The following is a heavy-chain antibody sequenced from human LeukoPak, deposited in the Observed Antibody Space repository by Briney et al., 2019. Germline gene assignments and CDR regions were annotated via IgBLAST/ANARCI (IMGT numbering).Heavy chain of an antibody. J-gene: IGHJ4*02. Sequence: TSETLSLTCTVSGGSIGTSYWSWIRQPPGKGLEWIGYVSYSGNTNYNPSLKSRVTVSVDSSKNQFSLKLSSVTAADTAVYYCARQLYTSTSPFDYWGQGTLVTVSS. V-gene: IGHV4-59*08. CDR1: GGSIGTSY. CDR2: VSYSGNT. D-gene: IGHD5/OR15-5a*01. CDR3: ARQLYTSTSPFDY.